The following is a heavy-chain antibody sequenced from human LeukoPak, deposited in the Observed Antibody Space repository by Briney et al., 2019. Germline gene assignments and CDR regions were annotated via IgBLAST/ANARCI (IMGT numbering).Heavy chain of an antibody. J-gene: IGHJ4*02. D-gene: IGHD3-10*01. CDR3: ARGHYGSGSFLDY. V-gene: IGHV1-8*01. CDR1: GYTFTSYD. Sequence: ASVKVSCKASGYTFTSYDINWVRQATGQGLEWMGWMNPNSGNTGYAQKFQGRVTITADESTSTAYMELSSLRSEDTAVYYCARGHYGSGSFLDYWGQGTLVTVSS. CDR2: MNPNSGNT.